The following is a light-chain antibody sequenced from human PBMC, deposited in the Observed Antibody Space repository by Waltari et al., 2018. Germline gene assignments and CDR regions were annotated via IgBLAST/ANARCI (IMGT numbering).Light chain of an antibody. CDR1: QSVSSY. CDR2: ASS. Sequence: DIQMIQTLSSLSASVGDRVSINCRARQSVSSYLNWYQQKPGKDPKHLIYASSSLQSGVASRFSGSGSWTDFTLPISSLQSYDVATYYCRQSYSTPCTFGRGTKVEIK. J-gene: IGKJ4*01. CDR3: RQSYSTPCT. V-gene: IGKV1-39*01.